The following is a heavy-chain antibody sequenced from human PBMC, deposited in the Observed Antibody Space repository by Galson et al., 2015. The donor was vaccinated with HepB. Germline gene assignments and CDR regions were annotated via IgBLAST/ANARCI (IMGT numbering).Heavy chain of an antibody. D-gene: IGHD2-15*01. CDR2: ISAYNGNT. Sequence: SVKVSCKASGYTFTSYGISWVRQAPGQGLEWMGWISAYNGNTNYAQKLQGRVTMTTDTSTSTAYMELRSLRSDDTAVYYCARRVSWSPGERPYYYGMDVWGQGTTVTVSS. J-gene: IGHJ6*02. V-gene: IGHV1-18*04. CDR1: GYTFTSYG. CDR3: ARRVSWSPGERPYYYGMDV.